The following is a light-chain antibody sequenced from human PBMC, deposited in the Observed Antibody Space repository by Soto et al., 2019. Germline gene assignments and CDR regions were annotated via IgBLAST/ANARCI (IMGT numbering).Light chain of an antibody. CDR3: CSYAGSSTFGVV. CDR2: EGS. Sequence: QAVVTQPASVSGSPGQSITISCTGTSSDVGSYNLVSWYQQHPGKAPKLMIYEGSKRPSGVSNRFSGSKSGNTASLTISGLQAEDEADYYCCSYAGSSTFGVVFGGGTKLTVL. V-gene: IGLV2-23*03. J-gene: IGLJ2*01. CDR1: SSDVGSYNL.